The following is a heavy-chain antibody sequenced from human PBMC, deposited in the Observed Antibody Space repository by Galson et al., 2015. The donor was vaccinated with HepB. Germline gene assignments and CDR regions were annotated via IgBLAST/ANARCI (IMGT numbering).Heavy chain of an antibody. CDR1: GYTFSRFS. D-gene: IGHD5-24*01. CDR2: ISSYDGNV. CDR3: ARGGLATIGGPTFDY. J-gene: IGHJ4*02. V-gene: IGHV1-18*01. Sequence: SVKVSCKASGYTFSRFSISWLRQAPGQGLEWMGWISSYDGNVNYAQKFQGRLTMTTDTSTSTAHMELRSLRSDDSAVYYCARGGLATIGGPTFDYWGQGTLVTVSS.